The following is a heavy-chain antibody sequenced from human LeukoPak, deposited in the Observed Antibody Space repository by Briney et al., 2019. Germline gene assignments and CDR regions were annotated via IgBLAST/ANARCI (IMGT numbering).Heavy chain of an antibody. J-gene: IGHJ4*02. Sequence: ASVKVSCKASGYTFTGYYMHWVRQAPGQGLEWMGWINPNSGGTNYAQKFQGRVTMTRDTSISTAYMELSRLRSDDTAIYYCAKDNGGSYSSFDYWGQGTLVTVSS. D-gene: IGHD3-10*01. CDR1: GYTFTGYY. CDR3: AKDNGGSYSSFDY. CDR2: INPNSGGT. V-gene: IGHV1-2*02.